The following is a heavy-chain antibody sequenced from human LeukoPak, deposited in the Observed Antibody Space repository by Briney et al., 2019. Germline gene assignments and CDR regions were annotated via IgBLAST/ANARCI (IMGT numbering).Heavy chain of an antibody. D-gene: IGHD1-26*01. Sequence: GGSLRLACASSGPIFSNYAMSWVRQAPGKGLEWESGLSGSGNTRFYADSMKGRFTISRYNSKNTLFLQMNSLRAEDTAVYYCAKERGYSGSYLFDYWGQGTLVTVS. V-gene: IGHV3-23*01. CDR1: GPIFSNYA. CDR3: AKERGYSGSYLFDY. CDR2: LSGSGNTR. J-gene: IGHJ4*02.